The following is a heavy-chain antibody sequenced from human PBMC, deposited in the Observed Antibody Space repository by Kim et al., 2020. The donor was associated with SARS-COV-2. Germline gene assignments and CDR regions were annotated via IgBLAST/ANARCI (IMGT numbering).Heavy chain of an antibody. J-gene: IGHJ6*02. CDR3: ARGGYYYDSSGYYAV. Sequence: SETLSLTCAVYGGSFSGYYWSWIRQPPGKGLEWIGEINHSGSTNYNPSLKSRVTISLDTSKNQFSLKLSSVTAADTAVYYCARGGYYYDSSGYYAVWGQGTTVTVSS. CDR2: INHSGST. V-gene: IGHV4-34*01. D-gene: IGHD3-22*01. CDR1: GGSFSGYY.